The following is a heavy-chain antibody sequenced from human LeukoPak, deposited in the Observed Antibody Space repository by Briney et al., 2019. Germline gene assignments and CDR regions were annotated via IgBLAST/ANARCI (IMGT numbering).Heavy chain of an antibody. J-gene: IGHJ4*02. V-gene: IGHV4-39*07. Sequence: SETLSLTCTVSGGSISSSSYYWGWIRQPPGKGLEWIGNIYHSGSTYYNPSLKSRVTISVDTSKNQFSLKLSSVTAADTAVYYCARVRGGFDYWGQGTLVTVSS. CDR1: GGSISSSSYY. D-gene: IGHD3-10*01. CDR3: ARVRGGFDY. CDR2: IYHSGST.